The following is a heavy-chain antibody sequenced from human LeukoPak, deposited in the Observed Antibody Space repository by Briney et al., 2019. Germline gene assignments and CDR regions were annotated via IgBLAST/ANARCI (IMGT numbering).Heavy chain of an antibody. D-gene: IGHD6-19*01. CDR3: ARTYSSGWYNWFDP. V-gene: IGHV3-20*04. CDR2: INWNGGST. Sequence: PGGSLRLSCAASGFTVSSNYMSWVRQAPGKGLEWVSGINWNGGSTGYADSVKGRFTISRDNAKNSLYLQMNSLRAEDTALYYCARTYSSGWYNWFDPWGQGTLVTVSS. J-gene: IGHJ5*02. CDR1: GFTVSSNY.